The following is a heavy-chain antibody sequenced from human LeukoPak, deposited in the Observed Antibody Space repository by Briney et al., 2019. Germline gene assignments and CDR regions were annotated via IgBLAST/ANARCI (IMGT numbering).Heavy chain of an antibody. D-gene: IGHD3-22*01. V-gene: IGHV1-2*02. CDR1: GYTFTGYY. Sequence: ASVKVSCKASGYTFTGYYMHWVRQAPGQGLEWMGWINPNSGGTNYAQKFQGRVTMTRDTSISTAYKELSRLRSDDTAVYYCARVIGGYTYYYDSSGYFPDYWGQGTLVTVSS. J-gene: IGHJ4*02. CDR3: ARVIGGYTYYYDSSGYFPDY. CDR2: INPNSGGT.